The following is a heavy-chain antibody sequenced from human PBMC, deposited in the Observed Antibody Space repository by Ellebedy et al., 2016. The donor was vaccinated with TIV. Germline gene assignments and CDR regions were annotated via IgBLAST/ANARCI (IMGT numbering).Heavy chain of an antibody. V-gene: IGHV3-7*01. Sequence: GESLKISCAASGFTFSSYAMSWVRQAPGKGLECVANIKQDGSEKSYVDSVKGRFTISRDNAKNSLYLQMNSLRAEDTAVYYCSRHTEYALDYWGQGALVTVSS. D-gene: IGHD2-2*01. CDR3: SRHTEYALDY. CDR2: IKQDGSEK. CDR1: GFTFSSYA. J-gene: IGHJ4*02.